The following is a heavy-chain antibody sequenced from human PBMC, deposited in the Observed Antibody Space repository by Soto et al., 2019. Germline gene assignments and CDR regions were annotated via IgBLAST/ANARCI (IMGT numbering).Heavy chain of an antibody. D-gene: IGHD1-1*01. CDR2: INPNSGGT. CDR3: ARGAYIQSVGFYYYGMDV. CDR1: GYTFTGYY. Sequence: GASVKVSCKASGYTFTGYYMHWVRQAPGQGLEWMGWINPNSGGTNYAQKFQGWVTMTRGTSISTAYMELSRLRSDDTAVYYCARGAYIQSVGFYYYGMDVWGQGTTVTVSS. J-gene: IGHJ6*02. V-gene: IGHV1-2*04.